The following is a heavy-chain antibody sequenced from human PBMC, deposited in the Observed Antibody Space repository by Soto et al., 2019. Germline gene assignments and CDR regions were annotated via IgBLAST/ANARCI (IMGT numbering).Heavy chain of an antibody. CDR3: ARDGSSGSDAFDI. V-gene: IGHV4-30-4*01. CDR1: VGSISRGDYY. D-gene: IGHD3-22*01. CDR2: IYYSGST. J-gene: IGHJ3*02. Sequence: TLTPTCTFSVGSISRGDYYWSWIREPPGKGLEWMGYIYYSGSTYYNPSLKSRVTISVDTSKNPFSLKLSSVTAADTAVYYCARDGSSGSDAFDIWGQGTMVTVSS.